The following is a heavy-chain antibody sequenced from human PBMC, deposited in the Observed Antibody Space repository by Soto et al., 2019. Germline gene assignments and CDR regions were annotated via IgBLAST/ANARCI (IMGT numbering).Heavy chain of an antibody. CDR1: GFTFSFYA. CDR3: AFDF. V-gene: IGHV3-23*01. J-gene: IGHJ4*02. Sequence: EVQLLESGGGLVQPGGSLRLSCADSGFTFSFYAMTWVRQAPGKGLEWVSIISGSGDSTLYADSVKGRFTISSDNSKNTLYLQMNSLRVEDTAVYYCAFDFWGQGTLVTVSS. CDR2: ISGSGDST.